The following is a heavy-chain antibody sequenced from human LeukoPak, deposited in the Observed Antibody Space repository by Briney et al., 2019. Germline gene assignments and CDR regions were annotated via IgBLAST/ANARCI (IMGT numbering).Heavy chain of an antibody. J-gene: IGHJ6*02. D-gene: IGHD2-21*02. CDR2: IYPGDSDT. Sequence: GESLKISCKGSGYSFTSYWIGWVRQMPGKGLEWMGIIYPGDSDTRYSPSFQGQVTISADKSISTAYLRWSSLKASDTAMYYCARLEVTTKKSRYYYYGMDVWGQGTTVTVSS. CDR3: ARLEVTTKKSRYYYYGMDV. CDR1: GYSFTSYW. V-gene: IGHV5-51*01.